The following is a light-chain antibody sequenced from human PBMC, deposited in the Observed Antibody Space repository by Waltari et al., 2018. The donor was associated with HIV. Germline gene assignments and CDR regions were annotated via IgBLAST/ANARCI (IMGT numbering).Light chain of an antibody. CDR1: SSNIGAGYD. J-gene: IGLJ2*01. Sequence: QSVLTQPPSVPGAPGQSVTISCTGNSSNIGAGYDVHWYQQRPGKAPTLLIPVNTDRPSAAADRFSGTKSGTSASPAITGRRAEDEADDDCQSYPASLTVSLIFGGGTRLTVL. CDR3: QSYPASLTVSLI. V-gene: IGLV1-40*01. CDR2: VNT.